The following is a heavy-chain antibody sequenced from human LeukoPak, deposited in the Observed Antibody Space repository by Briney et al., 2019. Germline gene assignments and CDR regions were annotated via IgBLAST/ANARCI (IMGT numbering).Heavy chain of an antibody. V-gene: IGHV1-18*01. CDR3: ARDVPDFWSGFDY. CDR1: GYPFTTYG. D-gene: IGHD3-3*01. CDR2: ISGNDGDT. J-gene: IGHJ4*02. Sequence: ASVKVSCKASGYPFTTYGLSWVRQAPGQGLEWMGQISGNDGDTNYAQKFQGRVTMTTDTATSTAYMELTSLRSDDTAVYYCARDVPDFWSGFDYWGQGTLVTASP.